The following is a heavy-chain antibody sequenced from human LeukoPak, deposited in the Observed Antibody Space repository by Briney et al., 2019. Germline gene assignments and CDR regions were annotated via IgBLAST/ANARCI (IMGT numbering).Heavy chain of an antibody. CDR3: ARDRGSPPAFDY. V-gene: IGHV1-46*01. D-gene: IGHD6-13*01. J-gene: IGHJ4*02. CDR1: GYTFTSYY. CDR2: INPSGGST. Sequence: ASVKVSCKASGYTFTSYYMHWVRQAPGQGLEWMGIINPSGGSTSYAQKFQGRVTMTRDMSTSTVYMELSSLRSEDTAVYYCARDRGSPPAFDYWGQGTLVTVSS.